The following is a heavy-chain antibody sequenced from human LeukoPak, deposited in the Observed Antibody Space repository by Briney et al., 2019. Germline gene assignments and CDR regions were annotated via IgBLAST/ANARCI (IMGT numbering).Heavy chain of an antibody. CDR2: ISAYNGNT. Sequence: ASVKVSCKASGYTFTSYGISWVRQAPGQGLEWMGWISAYNGNTNYAQKLQGRATMTTDTSTSTAYMELRSLRSDDTAVYYCARDLTYNWNDVGDYWGQGTLVTVSS. CDR3: ARDLTYNWNDVGDY. D-gene: IGHD1-20*01. V-gene: IGHV1-18*01. CDR1: GYTFTSYG. J-gene: IGHJ4*02.